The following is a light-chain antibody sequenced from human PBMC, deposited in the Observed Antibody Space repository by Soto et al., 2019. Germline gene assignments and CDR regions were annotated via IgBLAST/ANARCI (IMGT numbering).Light chain of an antibody. CDR3: QPYDNLPPIT. CDR1: QDISTY. J-gene: IGKJ5*01. CDR2: DAS. Sequence: EIQMTQSPSSVSASVRDRVTITCQASQDISTYLNWYQQKPGKAPKLLIYDASNLETGVPSRFSGSGSGTDFTFTISCLQPEDIATYYCQPYDNLPPITFGHGTRLEIK. V-gene: IGKV1-33*01.